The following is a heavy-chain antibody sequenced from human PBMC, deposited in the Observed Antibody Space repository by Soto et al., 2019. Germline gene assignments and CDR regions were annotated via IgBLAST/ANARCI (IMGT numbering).Heavy chain of an antibody. J-gene: IGHJ4*02. CDR3: ARSYYYGSGSYYPQDY. V-gene: IGHV4-59*01. CDR2: IYYSGRT. Sequence: QVQLQESGPGLVKPSETLSLTCTVSGGSISSYHWSWIRQPPGKGLERIGYIYYSGRTNYNPSRKRRVTISVDTSKNQFSLKLSCVTAAYTAVYYCARSYYYGSGSYYPQDYWGQGTLVTVSS. D-gene: IGHD3-10*01. CDR1: GGSISSYH.